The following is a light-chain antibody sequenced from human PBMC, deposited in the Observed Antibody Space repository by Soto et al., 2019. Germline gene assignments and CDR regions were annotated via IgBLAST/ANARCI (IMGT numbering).Light chain of an antibody. CDR3: QSYDSSLSGYV. CDR2: TNS. Sequence: QSVLTQPPSVSGAPGQRVTISCTGSSSNIGAGYDVHWYQQLPGTAPKLLIYTNSIRPSGVPGRFSGSKSGTSASLAITGLQAEDEADYFCQSYDSSLSGYVFGTRTKVTVL. J-gene: IGLJ1*01. CDR1: SSNIGAGYD. V-gene: IGLV1-40*01.